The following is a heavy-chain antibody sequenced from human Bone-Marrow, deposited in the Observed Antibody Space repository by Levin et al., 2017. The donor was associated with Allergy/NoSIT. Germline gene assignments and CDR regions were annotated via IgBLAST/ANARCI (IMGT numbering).Heavy chain of an antibody. CDR1: GITLSTFW. D-gene: IGHD4-11*01. CDR3: ARDTTVGGEA. CDR2: INQDGSQT. V-gene: IGHV3-7*03. J-gene: IGHJ5*02. Sequence: PSETLSLTCAASGITLSTFWMSWVRQAPGKGLEWVANINQDGSQTYYVDSVKGRFTISRDNANNSVFLQLHYLRADDTAFYYCARDTTVGGEAWGQGTLVTVSS.